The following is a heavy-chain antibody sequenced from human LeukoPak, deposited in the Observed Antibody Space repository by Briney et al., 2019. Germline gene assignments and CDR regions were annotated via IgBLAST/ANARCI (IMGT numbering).Heavy chain of an antibody. CDR1: GYTFTSYD. CDR2: MNPNSGNT. J-gene: IGHJ4*02. V-gene: IGHV1-8*01. D-gene: IGHD2-15*01. CDR3: YIVVVVAATISEDDY. Sequence: ASVKVSCKASGYTFTSYDINWVRQATGQGLEWMGWMNPNSGNTGYAQKFQGRVTMTRNTSISTAYMELSSLRSEDTAVYYCYIVVVVAATISEDDYWGQRTLVTLSS.